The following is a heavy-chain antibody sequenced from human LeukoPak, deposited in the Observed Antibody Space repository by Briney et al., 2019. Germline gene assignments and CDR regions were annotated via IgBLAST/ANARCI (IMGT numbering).Heavy chain of an antibody. CDR3: ARDFSLTRLERPFDY. CDR2: MTHDGSGT. J-gene: IGHJ4*02. Sequence: GGSLRLSCAASGFTISNYWMSWVRQAPGKRPEGVASMTHDGSGTYYVDSVKGRFTISRDNAKNSLYLQMNSLRAEDTAVYYCARDFSLTRLERPFDYWGQGTLVTVSS. V-gene: IGHV3-7*01. D-gene: IGHD1-1*01. CDR1: GFTISNYW.